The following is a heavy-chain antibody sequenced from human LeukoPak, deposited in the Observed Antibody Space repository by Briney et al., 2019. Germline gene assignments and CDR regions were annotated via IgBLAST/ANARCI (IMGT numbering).Heavy chain of an antibody. V-gene: IGHV6-1*01. D-gene: IGHD2-15*01. CDR3: ARDRYCSGGSCYYYYYMDV. CDR1: GDSVSSNSAA. Sequence: SQTLSLTCAISGDSVSSNSAAWNWIRQSPSRGLEWLGRTYYRSKWYNDYAVSVKSRITINPDTSKNQFSLQLNSVTPEDTAVYYCARDRYCSGGSCYYYYYMDVWGKGTTVTVSS. CDR2: TYYRSKWYN. J-gene: IGHJ6*03.